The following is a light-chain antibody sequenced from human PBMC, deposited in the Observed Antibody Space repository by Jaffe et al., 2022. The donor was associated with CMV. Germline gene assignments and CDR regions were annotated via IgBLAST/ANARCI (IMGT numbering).Light chain of an antibody. CDR3: QQFTNYPLT. CDR1: QDISYH. Sequence: DVQMTQSPTSLSASIGDRVTISCRASQDISYHLAWFQQKPGKPPRSLIYSASSLQSGVPSKFSGSGSGTNFTLTINSLQPEDFATYYCQQFTNYPLTFGGGTKVEIK. CDR2: SAS. V-gene: IGKV1-16*02. J-gene: IGKJ4*01.